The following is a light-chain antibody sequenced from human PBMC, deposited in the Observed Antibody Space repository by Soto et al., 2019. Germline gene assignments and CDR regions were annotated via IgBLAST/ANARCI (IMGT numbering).Light chain of an antibody. CDR1: QSISSW. Sequence: DIQMTQSPSTLSASVGDRVTITCRASQSISSWLAWYQQKPGKAPKLLIYKASTLKSGVPSRFSGSGSGTEFTLTISSLQPDDFATYYCLQDYNYPYTFGQGTKVDIK. CDR3: LQDYNYPYT. CDR2: KAS. V-gene: IGKV1-5*03. J-gene: IGKJ2*01.